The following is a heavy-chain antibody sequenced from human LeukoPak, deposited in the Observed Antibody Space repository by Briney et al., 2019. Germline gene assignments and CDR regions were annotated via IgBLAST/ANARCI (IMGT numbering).Heavy chain of an antibody. CDR1: GFTFSGSA. CDR2: IRSKANSYAT. J-gene: IGHJ3*02. V-gene: IGHV3-73*01. CDR3: TRCSGGSCYNLGGAFDI. Sequence: GGSLKLSCAAPGFTFSGSAMHWVRQASGKGLEWVGRIRSKANSYATAYAASVKGRFTISRDDSKNTAYLQMNSLKTEDTAVYYCTRCSGGSCYNLGGAFDIWGQGTMVTVSS. D-gene: IGHD2-15*01.